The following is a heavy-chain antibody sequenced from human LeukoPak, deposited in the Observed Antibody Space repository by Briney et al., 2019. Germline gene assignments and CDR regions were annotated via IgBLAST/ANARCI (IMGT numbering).Heavy chain of an antibody. CDR3: AKPPTVTKTRFDS. D-gene: IGHD4-17*01. Sequence: AGSLTLSCAASGFTFSSYAMHWVRQAPGKGLEWVAVISYDGSNKYYAYSMNGLLTISRDNSKNTSYLQMNSLRAEDTAVYYCAKPPTVTKTRFDSWGQGTLVTVSS. J-gene: IGHJ5*01. V-gene: IGHV3-30*04. CDR1: GFTFSSYA. CDR2: ISYDGSNK.